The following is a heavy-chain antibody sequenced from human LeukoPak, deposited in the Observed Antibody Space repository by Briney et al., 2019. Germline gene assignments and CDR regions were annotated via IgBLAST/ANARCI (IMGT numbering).Heavy chain of an antibody. CDR3: ARSLTYSGDYGDAAFDI. CDR1: GFTFNTYS. V-gene: IGHV3-48*01. CDR2: ISSSISTI. Sequence: GGSLRLSCAASGFTFNTYSMNWVRQAPGKGLEWVSYISSSISTIYYGDSVKGRFTISRDNDKNSLYLQMKSLRAEDTAVYYCARSLTYSGDYGDAAFDIWGKGTMVTVSS. D-gene: IGHD4-17*01. J-gene: IGHJ3*02.